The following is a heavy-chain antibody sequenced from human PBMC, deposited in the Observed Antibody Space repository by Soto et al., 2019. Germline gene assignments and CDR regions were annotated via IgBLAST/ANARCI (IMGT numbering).Heavy chain of an antibody. J-gene: IGHJ4*02. CDR3: AKNSSRLEIAY. CDR2: XSGRGXST. V-gene: IGHV3-23*01. D-gene: IGHD6-13*01. Sequence: PGXSRRLSCAASGFTFGSYAMSWVRQAPEQGVQWASVXSGRGXSTYYADSVKGXFTISRDXXNNTLYLQMNSLTAQDTAAYYCAKNSSRLEIAYWRQGTLVTVYS. CDR1: GFTFGSYA.